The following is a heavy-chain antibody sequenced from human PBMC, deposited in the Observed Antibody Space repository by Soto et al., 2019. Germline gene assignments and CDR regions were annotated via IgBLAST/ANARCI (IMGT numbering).Heavy chain of an antibody. Sequence: SETLSLTCAVYGGSFSGYYWSWIRQPPGKGLEWIGEINHSGSTNYNPSLKSRVTISVDTSKNQFSLKLSSVTAADTAAYYCARANYYDSSGSKVAFDYWGQGTLVTVSS. V-gene: IGHV4-34*01. D-gene: IGHD3-22*01. CDR2: INHSGST. CDR3: ARANYYDSSGSKVAFDY. CDR1: GGSFSGYY. J-gene: IGHJ4*02.